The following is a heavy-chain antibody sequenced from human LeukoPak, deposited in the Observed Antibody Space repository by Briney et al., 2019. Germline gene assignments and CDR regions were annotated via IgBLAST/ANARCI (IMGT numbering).Heavy chain of an antibody. CDR1: GFTFSSYS. CDR3: ARDLLGPGTSFDH. CDR2: ISSSSYI. Sequence: GGSLRLSCAASGFTFSSYSMNWVRQAPGKGLEWVSSISSSSYIYYADSVKGRFTISRDNAKNSLYLQMNSLRAEDTAVYYCARDLLGPGTSFDHWGQGTLVTVSS. V-gene: IGHV3-21*01. J-gene: IGHJ4*02. D-gene: IGHD1-1*01.